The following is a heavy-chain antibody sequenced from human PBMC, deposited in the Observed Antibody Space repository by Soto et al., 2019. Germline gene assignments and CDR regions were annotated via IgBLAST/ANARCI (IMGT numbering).Heavy chain of an antibody. CDR3: AXHPPSNYDYYYYYGMDV. CDR1: GYSFTIYW. Sequence: GESLKISCKGSGYSFTIYWISWVRQMPGKGLEWMGRIDPSDSYTNYSPSFQGHVTISADKSISTAYLQWSSLKASDTAMYYCAXHPPSNYDYYYYYGMDVWGQGTTVTVSS. J-gene: IGHJ6*02. CDR2: IDPSDSYT. V-gene: IGHV5-10-1*01. D-gene: IGHD4-4*01.